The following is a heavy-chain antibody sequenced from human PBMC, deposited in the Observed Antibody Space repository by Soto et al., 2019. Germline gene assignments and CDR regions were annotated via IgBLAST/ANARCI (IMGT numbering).Heavy chain of an antibody. D-gene: IGHD5-12*01. CDR2: IYYSGST. Sequence: QLQLQESGPGLVKPSETLSLTCTVSGGSISSSSYYWGWIRQPPGKGLEWIGSIYYSGSTYYNPSLKSRVTISVDTSKNQFSLKLSSVTAADTAVYYCASQAEMATIDYWGQGTLVTVSS. CDR3: ASQAEMATIDY. CDR1: GGSISSSSYY. V-gene: IGHV4-39*01. J-gene: IGHJ4*02.